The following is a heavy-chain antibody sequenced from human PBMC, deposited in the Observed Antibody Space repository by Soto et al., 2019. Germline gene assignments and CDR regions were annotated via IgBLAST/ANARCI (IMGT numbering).Heavy chain of an antibody. D-gene: IGHD6-19*01. V-gene: IGHV3-11*01. J-gene: IGHJ3*02. Sequence: GGSLRLSCAASGFTFSDYYMSWIRQAPGKGLEWVSYISSSGSTIYYADSVKGRFTISRDNAKNSLYLQMNSLRAEDTAVYYCASGNYSSGWSYDAFGIWGQGTMVTVSS. CDR3: ASGNYSSGWSYDAFGI. CDR2: ISSSGSTI. CDR1: GFTFSDYY.